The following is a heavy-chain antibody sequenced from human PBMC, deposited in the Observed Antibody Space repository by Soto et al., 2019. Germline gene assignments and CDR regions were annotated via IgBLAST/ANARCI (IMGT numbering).Heavy chain of an antibody. CDR2: INPNSGGT. CDR1: GDTLTGYY. CDR3: ARDKRFDPPAPYYYGLDV. D-gene: IGHD3-16*01. J-gene: IGHJ6*02. V-gene: IGHV1-2*02. Sequence: QVQLVQSGGEVKIPGASVKVSCKVVGDTLTGYYMHWVRQAPGQGLEWMGWINPNSGGTNYAQELQGRVTMTRDTSISTAYMELSRLRSADTAVFYCARDKRFDPPAPYYYGLDVWGQGTTVTVSS.